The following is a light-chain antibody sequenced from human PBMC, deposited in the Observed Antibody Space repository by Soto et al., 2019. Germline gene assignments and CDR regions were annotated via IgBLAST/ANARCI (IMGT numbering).Light chain of an antibody. CDR3: QQYTGPPTT. CDR2: AAS. CDR1: QTVDSNF. J-gene: IGKJ5*01. V-gene: IGKV3-20*01. Sequence: EIVLTQSPGTLSLSPGERATLSCRASQTVDSNFLAWYQQKPGQAPRLLIYAASTRAAGIPDRFSGSGSGTDFTLTITRLEPEDSAVYFCQQYTGPPTTFGQGTRLEIK.